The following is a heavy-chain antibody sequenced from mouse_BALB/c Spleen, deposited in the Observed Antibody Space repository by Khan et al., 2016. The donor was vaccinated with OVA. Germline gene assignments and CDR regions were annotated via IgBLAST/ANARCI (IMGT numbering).Heavy chain of an antibody. CDR2: IREKANGYTT. J-gene: IGHJ4*01. CDR1: GFTFTDYY. Sequence: EVELVESGGGLVQPGGSLRLSCATSGFTFTDYYMTWVRQPPGKALEWLGFIREKANGYTTEYSASVRGRFTIYRDNSQSHIYLQMNSLRAEYSATYYCARDWEFYAMDYWGQGTSVTVSS. CDR3: ARDWEFYAMDY. D-gene: IGHD4-1*01. V-gene: IGHV7-3*02.